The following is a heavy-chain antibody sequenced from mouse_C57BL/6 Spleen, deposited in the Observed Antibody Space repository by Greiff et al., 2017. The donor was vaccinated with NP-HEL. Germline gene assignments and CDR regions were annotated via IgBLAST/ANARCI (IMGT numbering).Heavy chain of an antibody. Sequence: VQLQQSGPELVKPGASVKISCKASGYAFSSSWMNWVKQRPGKGLEWIGRIYPGDGDTNYNGKFKGKATLTADKSSSTAYMQLSSLTSEDSAVYFCASYYSNYGWFAYWGQGTLVTVSA. CDR1: GYAFSSSW. CDR2: IYPGDGDT. J-gene: IGHJ3*01. D-gene: IGHD2-5*01. V-gene: IGHV1-82*01. CDR3: ASYYSNYGWFAY.